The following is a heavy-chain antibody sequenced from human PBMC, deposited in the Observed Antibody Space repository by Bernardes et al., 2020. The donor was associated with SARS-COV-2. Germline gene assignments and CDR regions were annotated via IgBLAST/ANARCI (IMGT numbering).Heavy chain of an antibody. Sequence: SVLDTGGSLRLSCVVSGFMLSSHDMIWVRQAPGKGLECVSSISSRTSYVFYADSVKGRFTISRDSAKNSLFLQMNNLRAEDTAVYYCAKDGCASPSCADFWGQGAVVRVSS. D-gene: IGHD2-15*01. CDR3: AKDGCASPSCADF. J-gene: IGHJ4*02. V-gene: IGHV3-21*01. CDR2: ISSRTSYV. CDR1: GFMLSSHD.